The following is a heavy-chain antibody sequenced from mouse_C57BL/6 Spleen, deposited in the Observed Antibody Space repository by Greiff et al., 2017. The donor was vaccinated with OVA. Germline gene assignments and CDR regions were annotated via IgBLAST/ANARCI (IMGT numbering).Heavy chain of an antibody. D-gene: IGHD2-1*01. Sequence: QVQLKESGAELVRPGASVTLSCKASGYTFTDYEMHWVKQTPVHGLEWIGAIDPETGGTAYNQKFKGKAILTADKSSSTAYMELRSLTSEDSAVDYCTRSAPIYYGNYGYWGQGTTLTVSS. CDR3: TRSAPIYYGNYGY. CDR2: IDPETGGT. CDR1: GYTFTDYE. V-gene: IGHV1-15*01. J-gene: IGHJ2*01.